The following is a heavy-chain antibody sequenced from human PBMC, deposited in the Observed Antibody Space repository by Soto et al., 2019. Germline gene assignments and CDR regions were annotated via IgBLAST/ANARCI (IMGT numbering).Heavy chain of an antibody. CDR3: ARPPGLWFGELLSTLDY. Sequence: GASVKVSCKASGYTFTSYAMHWVRQAPGQRLEWMGWINAGNGNTKYSQKFQGRVTITRDTSASTAYMELSSLRSEDTAVYYCARPPGLWFGELLSTLDYWGQGTLVTVSS. CDR2: INAGNGNT. V-gene: IGHV1-3*01. D-gene: IGHD3-10*01. J-gene: IGHJ4*02. CDR1: GYTFTSYA.